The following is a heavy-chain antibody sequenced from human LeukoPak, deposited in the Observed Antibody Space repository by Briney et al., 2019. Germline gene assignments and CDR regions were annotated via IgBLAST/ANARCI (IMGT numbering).Heavy chain of an antibody. J-gene: IGHJ6*04. CDR3: ARLEWFGDMGFYYYAMDV. CDR1: GFTFSDYY. Sequence: GGSLRLSCAASGFTFSDYYMSWIRQAPGKGLEWISYISGSASTIYSADSVKGRFTISRDNAKNSLYLQMNSLGAEDTAVYYCARLEWFGDMGFYYYAMDVWGKGTTVTVSS. CDR2: ISGSASTI. D-gene: IGHD3-3*01. V-gene: IGHV3-11*04.